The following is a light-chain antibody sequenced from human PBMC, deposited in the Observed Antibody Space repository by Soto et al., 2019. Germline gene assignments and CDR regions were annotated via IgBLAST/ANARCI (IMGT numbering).Light chain of an antibody. CDR1: QSISSW. Sequence: DIQMTQSPSTLSASVGDRVTITCRASQSISSWLAWYQQKPGKAPKLLIYDASSLESGVPSRFRGSGSGTKFTLTISSLQPDDFATYYCQQYNSYLWTFGQGTKVEIK. CDR3: QQYNSYLWT. J-gene: IGKJ1*01. CDR2: DAS. V-gene: IGKV1-5*01.